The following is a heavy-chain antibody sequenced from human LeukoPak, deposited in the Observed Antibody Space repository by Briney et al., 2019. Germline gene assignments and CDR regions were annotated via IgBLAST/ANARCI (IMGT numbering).Heavy chain of an antibody. D-gene: IGHD3-22*01. V-gene: IGHV1-8*01. CDR3: ARIQLYDSSGYYYYYFDY. Sequence: ASVKVSCTASGYTFTSYDINWVRQATGQGLEWMGWMNPNSGNTGYAQKFQGRVTMTRNTSISTAYMELSSLRSEDTAVYYCARIQLYDSSGYYYYYFDYWGQGTLVTVSS. CDR1: GYTFTSYD. CDR2: MNPNSGNT. J-gene: IGHJ4*02.